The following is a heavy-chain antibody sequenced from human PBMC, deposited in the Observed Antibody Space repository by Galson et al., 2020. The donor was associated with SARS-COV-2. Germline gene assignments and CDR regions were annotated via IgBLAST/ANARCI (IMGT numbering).Heavy chain of an antibody. CDR1: GYTFTSYG. D-gene: IGHD3-22*01. Sequence: ASVKVSCKASGYTFTSYGISWVRQAPGQGLEWMGWISAYNGNTNYAQKLQGRVTMTTDTSTSTAYMELRSLRSDDTAVYYCASAFYYNSSYYYYDYWGQGTLVTVSS. CDR2: ISAYNGNT. CDR3: ASAFYYNSSYYYYDY. J-gene: IGHJ4*02. V-gene: IGHV1-18*01.